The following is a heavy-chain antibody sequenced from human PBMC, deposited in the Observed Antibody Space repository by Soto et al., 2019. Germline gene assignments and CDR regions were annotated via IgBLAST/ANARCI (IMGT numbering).Heavy chain of an antibody. CDR1: SGSVSSGSYY. Sequence: PSETLSLTCTVSSGSVSSGSYYWSWIRQPPGKGLEWIGYIYYSGSTNYNPSLKSRVTISVDTSKNQFSLKLSSVTAADTAVYYCARDVVVTYYYYYYYGMDVWGQGTTVTVSS. J-gene: IGHJ6*02. D-gene: IGHD2-21*02. V-gene: IGHV4-61*01. CDR3: ARDVVVTYYYYYYYGMDV. CDR2: IYYSGST.